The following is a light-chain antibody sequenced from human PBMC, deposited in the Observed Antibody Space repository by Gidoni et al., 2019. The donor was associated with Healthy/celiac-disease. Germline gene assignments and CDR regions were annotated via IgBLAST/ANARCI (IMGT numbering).Light chain of an antibody. CDR3: SSYTSSSTLVV. V-gene: IGLV2-14*01. CDR1: SSDVGGYNY. Sequence: QSALTQPASVSGSPAQSITISCTGTSSDVGGYNYVSWYQQHPGKAPKLMLYEVSTRPSGVSNRFSGSKSGNTASLTISGLQAEDEADYYCSSYTSSSTLVVFGGGTKLTVL. CDR2: EVS. J-gene: IGLJ2*01.